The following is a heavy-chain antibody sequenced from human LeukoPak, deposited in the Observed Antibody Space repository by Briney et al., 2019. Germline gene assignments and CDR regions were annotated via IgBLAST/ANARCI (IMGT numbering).Heavy chain of an antibody. CDR3: ARLGALSYYGMDV. CDR1: GGSISSYY. Sequence: SETLSLTCTVSGGSISSYYWSWIRQPPGKGLEWIGYIYYSGSTNYNPSLKSRVTISVDTSKNQFSLKLSSVTAADTAVYYCARLGALSYYGMDVWGQGTTVTVSS. V-gene: IGHV4-59*12. CDR2: IYYSGST. J-gene: IGHJ6*02. D-gene: IGHD1-26*01.